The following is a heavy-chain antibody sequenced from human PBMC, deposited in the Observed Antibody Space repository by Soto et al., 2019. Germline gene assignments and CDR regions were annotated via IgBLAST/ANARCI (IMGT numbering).Heavy chain of an antibody. Sequence: QAQLVQSGAEVKKPGSSVKVSCTASGGTFGNHAISWVRQVLGQGLEWMGGIIPVLGVGDNAQKFQGRVTITADTSTNTAYMELSSLRSEDTAHYYCAREAGYSYGYVFDYWGQGTLVIVSS. D-gene: IGHD5-18*01. V-gene: IGHV1-69*09. J-gene: IGHJ4*02. CDR1: GGTFGNHA. CDR3: AREAGYSYGYVFDY. CDR2: IIPVLGVG.